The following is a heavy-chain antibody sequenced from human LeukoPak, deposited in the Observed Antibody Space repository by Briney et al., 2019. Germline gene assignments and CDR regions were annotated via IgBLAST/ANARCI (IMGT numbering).Heavy chain of an antibody. J-gene: IGHJ4*02. CDR1: GFSLSNARMG. Sequence: SGPVLVKPTETLTLTCTVSGFSLSNARMGVSWIRQPPGKALEWLAHIFSNDEKSYSTSLKSRLTISKDTSKSQVVLTMTNMDPVDTATYYCARTNAGGDLAVTTGFDYWGQGTLVTVSS. CDR3: ARTNAGGDLAVTTGFDY. V-gene: IGHV2-26*01. D-gene: IGHD4-17*01. CDR2: IFSNDEK.